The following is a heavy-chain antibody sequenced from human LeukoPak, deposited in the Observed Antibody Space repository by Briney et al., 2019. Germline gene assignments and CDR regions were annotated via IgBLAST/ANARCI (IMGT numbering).Heavy chain of an antibody. D-gene: IGHD3-9*01. J-gene: IGHJ5*02. CDR1: GYNFTGYY. CDR3: ARDVADILTGYYSPSWFDP. V-gene: IGHV1-2*02. Sequence: GASVKVSCKASGYNFTGYYMHWVRQAPGQGLEWMGWINPNSGGTNYAQKFQGRVTMTRDTSISTAYMELSRLRSDDTAVYYCARDVADILTGYYSPSWFDPWGQGTLVTVSS. CDR2: INPNSGGT.